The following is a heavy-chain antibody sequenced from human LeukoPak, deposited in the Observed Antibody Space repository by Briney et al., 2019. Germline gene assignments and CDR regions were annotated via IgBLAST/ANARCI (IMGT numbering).Heavy chain of an antibody. V-gene: IGHV3-23*01. Sequence: GGSLRLSCAASGFTFSSYAMTWVRQAPGKGLEWVSGVSGSGGSTYYADSVKGRFTISRDNSKNTLYLQMNSLRAEDTAVYYCAKDLDIVATITGNWGQGTLVTVSS. D-gene: IGHD5-12*01. CDR2: VSGSGGST. J-gene: IGHJ4*02. CDR1: GFTFSSYA. CDR3: AKDLDIVATITGN.